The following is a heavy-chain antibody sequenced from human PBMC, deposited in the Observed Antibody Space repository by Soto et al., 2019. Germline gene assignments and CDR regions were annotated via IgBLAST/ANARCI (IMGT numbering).Heavy chain of an antibody. CDR1: GGSVRSYY. CDR2: IYYSGSY. Sequence: QVQLQESGPGLVQSSETVSLTCTVSGGSVRSYYLSWIRQSPGKGLEWIGYIYYSGSYNYNPSLKGRATISIDTSKNQFSLKLNSVTAADTAVYYCATSSSSPRLNYYSGLDVWGQGTTVTVSS. CDR3: ATSSSSPRLNYYSGLDV. D-gene: IGHD6-6*01. J-gene: IGHJ6*02. V-gene: IGHV4-59*02.